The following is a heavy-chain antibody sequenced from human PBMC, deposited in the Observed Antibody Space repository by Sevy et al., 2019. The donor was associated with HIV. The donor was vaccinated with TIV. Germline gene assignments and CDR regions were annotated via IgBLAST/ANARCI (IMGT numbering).Heavy chain of an antibody. J-gene: IGHJ4*02. Sequence: GGSLRLSCAASGFTFSSYSMNWVRQAPGKGLEWVSSISSSSSYIYYADALKGRFTISRDNAKNSLYLQMNSLRAEDTAVYYCARAFYDFWSGYYDFDYWGQGTLVTVSS. CDR2: ISSSSSYI. D-gene: IGHD3-3*01. V-gene: IGHV3-21*01. CDR1: GFTFSSYS. CDR3: ARAFYDFWSGYYDFDY.